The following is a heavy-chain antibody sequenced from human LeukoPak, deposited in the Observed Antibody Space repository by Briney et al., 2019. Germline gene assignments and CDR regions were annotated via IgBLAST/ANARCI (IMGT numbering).Heavy chain of an antibody. CDR1: GYSISSGYY. J-gene: IGHJ3*02. D-gene: IGHD6-6*01. Sequence: SETLSLTCTVSGYSISSGYYWGWIRQPPGKVLEWIGSIYHSGSTYYNPSLKSRVTISVDTSKNQFSLKLSSVTAADTAVYYCARVLYQLQVQINAFDIWGQGTMVTVSS. V-gene: IGHV4-38-2*02. CDR3: ARVLYQLQVQINAFDI. CDR2: IYHSGST.